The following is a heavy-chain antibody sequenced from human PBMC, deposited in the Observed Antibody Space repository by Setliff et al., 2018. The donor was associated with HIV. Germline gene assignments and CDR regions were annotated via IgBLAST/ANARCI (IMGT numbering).Heavy chain of an antibody. CDR1: GFTFSNYG. V-gene: IGHV3-33*01. CDR3: ASARIPTGGTSTSLDF. CDR2: IWYDGSNK. Sequence: GGSLRLSCAASGFTFSNYGMHWVRRAPGKGLEWVAIIWYDGSNKYYADSVKGRFTISRDNSKNTLYLRMNTLIAEDTAVYYCASARIPTGGTSTSLDFWGQGALVTVSS. D-gene: IGHD1-1*01. J-gene: IGHJ4*02.